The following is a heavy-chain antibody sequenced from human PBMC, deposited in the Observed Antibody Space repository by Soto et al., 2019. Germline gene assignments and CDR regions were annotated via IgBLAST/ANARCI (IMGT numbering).Heavy chain of an antibody. CDR1: GGSISSSSYY. Sequence: QLQLQESGPGLVKPSETLSLTCTVSGGSISSSSYYWGWIRQPPGKGLEWIGSIYYTGSTYYNPSHKSRVTISVDTSKHQFSLKLSSVTAADTAVYYFARYSYSSARGCFYYCGHGTLVTVSS. CDR3: ARYSYSSARGCFYY. CDR2: IYYTGST. D-gene: IGHD6-19*01. V-gene: IGHV4-39*01. J-gene: IGHJ4*01.